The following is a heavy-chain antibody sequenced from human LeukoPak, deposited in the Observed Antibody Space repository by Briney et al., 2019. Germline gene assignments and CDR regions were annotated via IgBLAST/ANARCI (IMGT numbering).Heavy chain of an antibody. J-gene: IGHJ3*01. V-gene: IGHV7-4-1*02. Sequence: ASVKVPCKASGYTFTTNYAMNWVRQAPGQGLEWMGWIDTNTGNPTYAQGFTGRFVFSLDTSVSTAYLQISSLKAEDTAVYYCARDGYGDDAFDFWGQGTMVTVSS. D-gene: IGHD4-17*01. CDR1: GYTFTTNYA. CDR2: IDTNTGNP. CDR3: ARDGYGDDAFDF.